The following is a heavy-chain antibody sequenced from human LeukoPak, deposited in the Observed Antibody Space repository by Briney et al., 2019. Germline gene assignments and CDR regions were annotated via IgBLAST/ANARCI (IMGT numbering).Heavy chain of an antibody. CDR1: GYTFTSYG. D-gene: IGHD3-9*01. CDR2: ISTYNGNT. Sequence: GASVKVSCKASGYTFTSYGISWVRQAPGQGLEWMGWISTYNGNTNYAQRLQGRVTMTTDTSTSTAYMELRSLRSDDTAVYYCARDQGMYYDILTGYYNVDWFDPWGQGTLVTVSS. CDR3: ARDQGMYYDILTGYYNVDWFDP. V-gene: IGHV1-18*01. J-gene: IGHJ5*02.